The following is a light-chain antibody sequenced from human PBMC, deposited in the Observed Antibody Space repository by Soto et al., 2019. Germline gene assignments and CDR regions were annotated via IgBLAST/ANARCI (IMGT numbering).Light chain of an antibody. Sequence: EMVLTQSPATLSLSPGERVTLSCRASQSVSNSLVWYQQKAGQAPRLLLYGISYRATGVPARFSGSGSGTDFTLSISSLEPEDFAIYYCQQGSDWPPTYTFGQGTTLEIK. CDR2: GIS. J-gene: IGKJ2*01. CDR1: QSVSNS. CDR3: QQGSDWPPTYT. V-gene: IGKV3-11*01.